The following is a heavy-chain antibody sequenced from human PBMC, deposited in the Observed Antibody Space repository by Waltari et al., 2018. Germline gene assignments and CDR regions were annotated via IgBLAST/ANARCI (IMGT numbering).Heavy chain of an antibody. CDR3: ARDRGRGLYLDT. CDR1: GDSVRSSYL. D-gene: IGHD2-15*01. J-gene: IGHJ5*02. Sequence: QLRLQESGPALVKPSGSVSLSCAVSGDSVRSSYLWYWVRQFPQKGLAWIRQVQGSGRTNYSPAFASRVTVSLDTSKNRFSLEVTSATAADTAVYYWARDRGRGLYLDTWGPGTLVTVSP. V-gene: IGHV4-4*02. CDR2: VQGSGRT.